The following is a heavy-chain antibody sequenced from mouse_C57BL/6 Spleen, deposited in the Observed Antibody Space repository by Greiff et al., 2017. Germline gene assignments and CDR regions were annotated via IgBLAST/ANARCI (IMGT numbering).Heavy chain of an antibody. CDR2: INPNNGGT. J-gene: IGHJ1*03. V-gene: IGHV1-26*01. CDR1: GYTFTDYY. CDR3: ARRYDGYYWYFDV. D-gene: IGHD2-3*01. Sequence: VQLQQSGPELVKPGASVKISCKASGYTFTDYYMNWVKQSHGKSLEWIGDINPNNGGTSYNQKFKGKATLTVDKSSSTAYMELRSLTSEDSAVYYCARRYDGYYWYFDVWGTGTTVTVSS.